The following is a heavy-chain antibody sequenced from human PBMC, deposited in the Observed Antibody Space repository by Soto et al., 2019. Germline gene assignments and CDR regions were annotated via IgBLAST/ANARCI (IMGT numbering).Heavy chain of an antibody. J-gene: IGHJ6*02. CDR2: IIPMFETV. D-gene: IGHD2-15*01. CDR1: GGTFDNYS. CDR3: ARGLRTGNYGMDV. V-gene: IGHV1-69*13. Sequence: ASVKVSCKASGGTFDNYSVSWVLQAPGQGLEWMGGIIPMFETVNYAQRFQGRLTIAADESTSTAYMELTSLTSADTAIYFCARGLRTGNYGMDVWGQGTTVTVSS.